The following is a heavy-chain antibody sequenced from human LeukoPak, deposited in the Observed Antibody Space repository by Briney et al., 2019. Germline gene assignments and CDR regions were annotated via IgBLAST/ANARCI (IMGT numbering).Heavy chain of an antibody. CDR3: ARESGSYSGWYFDL. CDR1: DDSISSNR. Sequence: SETLSLTCSVSDDSISSNRWSWIRQPPGKGLEWIGSIFYSGNTNYNPSFNGRVTISVGTSNLQFSLNLNSVTAADTAVYYCARESGSYSGWYFDLWGRGTLVTVSS. D-gene: IGHD1-26*01. CDR2: IFYSGNT. J-gene: IGHJ2*01. V-gene: IGHV4-59*01.